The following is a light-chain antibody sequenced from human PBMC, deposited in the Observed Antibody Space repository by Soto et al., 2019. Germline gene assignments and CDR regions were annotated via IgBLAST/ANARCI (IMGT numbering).Light chain of an antibody. CDR3: QDTNCLPLT. V-gene: IGKV1-12*01. Sequence: DIQMTQSPSSVSASVGDRVTITCRARQGISSWLAWYQQKPWKAPNLQIYAASSLQSGVPPRVSGNGSGTAFTLTISSLQPADFAADYCQDTNCLPLTCGRGTKVEIK. J-gene: IGKJ4*01. CDR1: QGISSW. CDR2: AAS.